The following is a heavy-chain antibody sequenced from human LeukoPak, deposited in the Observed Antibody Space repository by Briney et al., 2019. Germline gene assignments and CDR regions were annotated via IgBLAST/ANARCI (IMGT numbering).Heavy chain of an antibody. CDR3: ARDYRDVLLWFGELSK. CDR1: GYTFTSYG. D-gene: IGHD3-10*01. CDR2: ISGYNGKT. V-gene: IGHV1-18*01. J-gene: IGHJ4*02. Sequence: WASVKVSCKASGYTFTSYGISWVRQAPGQGLEWMGWISGYNGKTNYAQKLQGRVTMTTDTSTSTAYMELRSLRSDDTAVYYCARDYRDVLLWFGELSKWGQGTLVTVSS.